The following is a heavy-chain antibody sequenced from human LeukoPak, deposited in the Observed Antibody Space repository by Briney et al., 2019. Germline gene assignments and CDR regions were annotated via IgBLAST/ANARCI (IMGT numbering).Heavy chain of an antibody. D-gene: IGHD6-19*01. V-gene: IGHV3-43*02. CDR1: GFFFDNYA. CDR2: ISGDGGST. CDR3: ARESVTSGWYDY. J-gene: IGHJ4*02. Sequence: GGSLRLSCAAPGFFFDNYAIHWVRQAPGKGLEWVSLISGDGGSTFYADSVRGRFTISRDNTRKSLSLQMSSLRSEDTALYYCARESVTSGWYDYWGQGTLVTVSS.